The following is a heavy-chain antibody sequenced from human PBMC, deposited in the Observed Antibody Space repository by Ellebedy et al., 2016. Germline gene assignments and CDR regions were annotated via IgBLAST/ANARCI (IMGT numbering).Heavy chain of an antibody. CDR2: ISGSGGST. V-gene: IGHV3-23*01. J-gene: IGHJ4*02. Sequence: GESLKISXAASGFTFSSYAMSWVCQAPGKGLEWVSAISGSGGSTYYADSVKGRFTISRDNSKNTLYLQMNSLRAEDTAVYYCAKDRIAVAGYVDYWGQGTLVTVSS. CDR3: AKDRIAVAGYVDY. D-gene: IGHD6-19*01. CDR1: GFTFSSYA.